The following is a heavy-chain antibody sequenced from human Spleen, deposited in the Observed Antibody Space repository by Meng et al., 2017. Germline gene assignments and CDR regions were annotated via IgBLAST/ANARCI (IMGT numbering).Heavy chain of an antibody. J-gene: IGHJ4*02. CDR3: ARGLAAAATGGDY. Sequence: ASVKVSCKASGFTFTTYAMNWVRQAPGQGLEWMGWISAYNGNTNYAQKLQGRVTMTTDTSTSTAYMELRSLRSDDTALYYCARGLAAAATGGDYWGQGTLVTVSS. CDR2: ISAYNGNT. CDR1: GFTFTTYA. V-gene: IGHV1-18*01. D-gene: IGHD6-13*01.